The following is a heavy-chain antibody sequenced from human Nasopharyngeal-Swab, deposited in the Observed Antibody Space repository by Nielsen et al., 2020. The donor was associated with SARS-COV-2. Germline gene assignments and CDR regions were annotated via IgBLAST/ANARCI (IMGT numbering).Heavy chain of an antibody. J-gene: IGHJ4*02. Sequence: SETLSLTCAVYGGSFSGYYWSWIRQPPGKGLEWFGEINHSGSTNYNPSLKSRVTISVDTSKNQFSLKLSSVTAADTAVYYCARGLGQYYYDSSGYYFFDYWGQGTLVTVSS. CDR3: ARGLGQYYYDSSGYYFFDY. CDR2: INHSGST. D-gene: IGHD3-22*01. CDR1: GGSFSGYY. V-gene: IGHV4-34*01.